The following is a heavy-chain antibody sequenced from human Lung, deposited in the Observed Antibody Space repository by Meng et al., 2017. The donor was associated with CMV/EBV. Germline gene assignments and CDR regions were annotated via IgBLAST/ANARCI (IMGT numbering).Heavy chain of an antibody. V-gene: IGHV4-39*01. J-gene: IGHJ2*01. D-gene: IGHD7-27*01. CDR2: IYYSGST. Sequence: QLQLQWRGPGPVKPSRTLSPPCPVSVGSSSSSSYYWGWIRQPPGKGLEWIGSIYYSGSTYYNPSLKSRVTISVDTSKNQFSLKLSSVTAADTAVYYCASPLGILGIVDLWGRGTLVTVSS. CDR3: ASPLGILGIVDL. CDR1: VGSSSSSSYY.